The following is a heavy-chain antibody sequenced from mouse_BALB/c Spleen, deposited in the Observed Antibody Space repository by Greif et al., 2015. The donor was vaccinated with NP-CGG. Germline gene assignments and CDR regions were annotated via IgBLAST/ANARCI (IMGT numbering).Heavy chain of an antibody. CDR1: GYTFTSYW. Sequence: VQLQQSGAELVKPGASVKMSCKASGYTFTSYWMHWMKQRPGQGLEWIGVIDPSDSYTSYNQKFKGKATLTVDTSSSTAYMQLSSLTSEDSAVYYCTRDYYGSKDYWGQGTTLTVSS. J-gene: IGHJ2*01. CDR3: TRDYYGSKDY. V-gene: IGHV1S127*01. D-gene: IGHD1-1*01. CDR2: IDPSDSYT.